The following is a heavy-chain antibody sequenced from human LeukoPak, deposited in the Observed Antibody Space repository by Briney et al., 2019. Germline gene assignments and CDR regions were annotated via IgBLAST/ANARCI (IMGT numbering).Heavy chain of an antibody. Sequence: GESLKISCQGSGYTFNTSWIAWVRQMPGKGLEYMGITSPIDSSTTYSPSFQGRLSVSVDKSITTAYLHWSSLQASDTAIYYCARVRNYYGSGTYPYFDFWGQGTLATVSS. J-gene: IGHJ4*02. V-gene: IGHV5-51*01. CDR2: TSPIDSST. CDR1: GYTFNTSW. CDR3: ARVRNYYGSGTYPYFDF. D-gene: IGHD3-10*01.